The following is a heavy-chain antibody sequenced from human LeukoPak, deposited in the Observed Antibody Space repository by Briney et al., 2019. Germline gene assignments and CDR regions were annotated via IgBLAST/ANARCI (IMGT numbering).Heavy chain of an antibody. Sequence: SETLSLTCAVYGGAFSGDYWSGIRQPPGKGLEWVGEINHIGSTNYNPSLKSRATISVDTSKNQFSLKLSSVTAADTAVYSCARHHAFWSGSYPQVLSDAFDIWGQGTMVTVSS. V-gene: IGHV4-34*01. CDR1: GGAFSGDY. J-gene: IGHJ3*02. CDR2: INHIGST. D-gene: IGHD3-3*01. CDR3: ARHHAFWSGSYPQVLSDAFDI.